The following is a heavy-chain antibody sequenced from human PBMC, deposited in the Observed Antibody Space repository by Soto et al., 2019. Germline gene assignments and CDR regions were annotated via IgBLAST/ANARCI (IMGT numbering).Heavy chain of an antibody. CDR3: ARIDDYGDYVTDY. J-gene: IGHJ4*02. CDR1: GFTLNTHA. Sequence: VELVESGGGVDQPGGSLRLPCAGPGFTLNTHAMHWVRRAPGKGLEWVAVIWYDGSKRYYADFVRGRFTISRDNSQNTLYLQMTSLRAEDTAVYYCARIDDYGDYVTDYWGQGALVTVSS. D-gene: IGHD4-17*01. CDR2: IWYDGSKR. V-gene: IGHV3-33*01.